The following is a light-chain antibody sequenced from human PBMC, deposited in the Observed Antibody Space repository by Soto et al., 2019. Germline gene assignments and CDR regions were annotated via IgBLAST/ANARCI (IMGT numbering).Light chain of an antibody. CDR3: QSYDTGLSGLV. J-gene: IGLJ2*01. CDR1: SSNFGAGYD. Sequence: QAVVTQPTSVSGAPGQRVTISCTGSSSNFGAGYDVHWYQRLPGTAPKLLIYNNNNRPSGVPDRFSSSKSDTSASLAITGLQAEEEADYYCQSYDTGLSGLVFGGGTKLTVL. V-gene: IGLV1-40*01. CDR2: NNN.